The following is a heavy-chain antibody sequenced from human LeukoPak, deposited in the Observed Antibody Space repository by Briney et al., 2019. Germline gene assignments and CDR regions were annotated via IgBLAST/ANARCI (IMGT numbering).Heavy chain of an antibody. D-gene: IGHD4-17*01. V-gene: IGHV4-31*11. CDR2: IYYRGST. CDR1: GGSISSGDYY. J-gene: IGHJ4*02. CDR3: ARVDYRDLYYFDY. Sequence: PSETLSLTCGVSGGSISSGDYYWSWIRQHPGKGLEWIGYIYYRGSTYYNPSLKSRVTMSVDTSKNQFSLKLSSVTAADTAVYYCARVDYRDLYYFDYWGQGTLVTVSS.